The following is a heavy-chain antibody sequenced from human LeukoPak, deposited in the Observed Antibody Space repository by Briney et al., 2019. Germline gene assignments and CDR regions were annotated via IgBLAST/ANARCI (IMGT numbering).Heavy chain of an antibody. CDR1: GGSFSGYY. CDR3: ARTSRFDP. Sequence: SETLSLTCAVYGGSFSGYYWSWIRQPPGKGLEWIGEINHSGSTNYNPSLKSRVTISVDTSKNQFSLKLSSVTDADTAVYYCARTSRFDPWGQGTLVTVSS. CDR2: INHSGST. V-gene: IGHV4-34*01. J-gene: IGHJ5*02.